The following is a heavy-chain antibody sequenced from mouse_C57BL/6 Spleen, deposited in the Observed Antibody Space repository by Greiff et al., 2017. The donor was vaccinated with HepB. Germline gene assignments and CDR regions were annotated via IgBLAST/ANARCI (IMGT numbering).Heavy chain of an antibody. V-gene: IGHV1-52*01. CDR2: IDPSDSET. J-gene: IGHJ3*01. CDR3: ARALEEPVAY. Sequence: VQLQQPGAELVRPGSSVKLSCKASGYTFTSYWMHWVKQRPIQGLEWIGNIDPSDSETHYNQKFKDKATLTVDKSSSTAYMQLSSLTAEDSAVYYCARALEEPVAYWGQGTLVTVSA. CDR1: GYTFTSYW.